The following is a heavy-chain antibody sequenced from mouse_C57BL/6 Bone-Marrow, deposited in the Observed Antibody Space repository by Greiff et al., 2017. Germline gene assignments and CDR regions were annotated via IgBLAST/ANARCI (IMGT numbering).Heavy chain of an antibody. CDR1: GFSLTSYG. J-gene: IGHJ4*01. CDR3: AKSLISFYYFYAMDY. V-gene: IGHV2-5*01. D-gene: IGHD1-1*01. Sequence: VKVEESGPGLVQPSQSLSITCTVSGFSLTSYGVHWVRQSPGKGLEWLGVIWRGGSTDYNAAFMSRLSITKDNSKSQVFFKMNSLQADDTAIYYCAKSLISFYYFYAMDYWGQGTSVTVSS. CDR2: IWRGGST.